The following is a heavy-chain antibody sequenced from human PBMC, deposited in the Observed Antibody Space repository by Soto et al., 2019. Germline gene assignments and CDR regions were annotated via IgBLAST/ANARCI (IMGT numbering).Heavy chain of an antibody. V-gene: IGHV3-11*06. D-gene: IGHD3-16*01. Sequence: GSLRLSCAASGFTFSDHYMSWIRQAPGRGLEWVSFITSSGNYANYADSVKGRFTISRDNSKNSLYLQMNNLRADDTAVYYCARELGQIDYWGQGTLVTVSS. CDR1: GFTFSDHY. J-gene: IGHJ4*02. CDR3: ARELGQIDY. CDR2: ITSSGNYA.